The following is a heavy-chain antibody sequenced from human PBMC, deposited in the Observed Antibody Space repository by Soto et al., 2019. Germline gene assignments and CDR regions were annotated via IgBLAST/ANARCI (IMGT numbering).Heavy chain of an antibody. CDR3: AKDWCSGTTCYCLEN. CDR1: GFTFSSYA. D-gene: IGHD1-7*01. Sequence: EVQLLESGGGLVQPGGSLRLYCAASGFTFSSYAMSWVRQAPGKGLEWVSSVSGSSGSKSYADSVKGRFTISRDNSKSTVYLQMNSLRAEDTAVYFCAKDWCSGTTCYCLENWGQGTLVIVSS. J-gene: IGHJ4*02. V-gene: IGHV3-23*01. CDR2: VSGSSGSK.